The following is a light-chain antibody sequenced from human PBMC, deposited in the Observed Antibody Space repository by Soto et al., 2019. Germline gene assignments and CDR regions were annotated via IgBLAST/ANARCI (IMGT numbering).Light chain of an antibody. CDR3: SSYTSSNSLVV. CDR1: SSDVGGYNY. J-gene: IGLJ2*01. CDR2: DVS. Sequence: QSALTQPASVSGSPGQSITISCTGTSSDVGGYNYVSWYQQHPGKAPKLMIYDVSNRPSGVSNRFSGSKSGNTASLTISGLQAEDDADYSCSSYTSSNSLVVFGGGTNLTVL. V-gene: IGLV2-14*01.